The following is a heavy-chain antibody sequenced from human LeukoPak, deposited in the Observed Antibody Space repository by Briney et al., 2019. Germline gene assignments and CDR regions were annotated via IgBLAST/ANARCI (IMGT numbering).Heavy chain of an antibody. J-gene: IGHJ4*02. CDR2: ISYDGSNK. D-gene: IGHD3-10*01. Sequence: GGSLRLSCAASGFTFSSYAMHWVRQAPGKGLEWVAVISYDGSNKYYADSVKGRFTISRDNSKNTLYLQMNSLRAEDTAVYYCAGVPSDWGQGTLVTVSS. CDR1: GFTFSSYA. V-gene: IGHV3-30*01. CDR3: AGVPSD.